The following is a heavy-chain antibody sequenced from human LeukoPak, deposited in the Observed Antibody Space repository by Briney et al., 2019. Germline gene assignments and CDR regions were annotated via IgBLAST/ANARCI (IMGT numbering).Heavy chain of an antibody. Sequence: GSLRLSCAASGFTFSTYSMSWIRQPPGKGLEWIGSIYYSGTTYYNPSLKSRVTISVDTSKNQFSLKLSSVTAADTAVYYCARLRYSKPIYYYMDVWGKGTTVTVSS. CDR2: IYYSGTT. J-gene: IGHJ6*03. D-gene: IGHD4-11*01. CDR3: ARLRYSKPIYYYMDV. CDR1: GFTFSTYS. V-gene: IGHV4-39*01.